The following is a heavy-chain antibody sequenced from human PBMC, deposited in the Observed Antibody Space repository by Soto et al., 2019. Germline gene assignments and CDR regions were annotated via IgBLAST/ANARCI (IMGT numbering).Heavy chain of an antibody. CDR3: ARDGDSRARFDS. V-gene: IGHV1-3*01. Sequence: QVQLVQSGPDVKRPGASVKISCNASGYTISKYNIHWVRQAPGQRPEWMGWLHADNDDTKYSPRFQGRLTISRDTSANTAFMELNSLTSEDTAMYYCARDGDSRARFDSWGQGTLVTVSS. D-gene: IGHD4-17*01. CDR1: GYTISKYN. J-gene: IGHJ4*02. CDR2: LHADNDDT.